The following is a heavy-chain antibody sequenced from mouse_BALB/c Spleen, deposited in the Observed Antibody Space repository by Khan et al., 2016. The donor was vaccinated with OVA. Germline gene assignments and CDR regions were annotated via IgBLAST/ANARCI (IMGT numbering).Heavy chain of an antibody. D-gene: IGHD2-1*01. V-gene: IGHV5-17*02. CDR3: ARGNGAWFAY. J-gene: IGHJ3*01. CDR1: GFTFSSFG. Sequence: EVQGVESGGGLVQPGGSRKLACAASGFTFSSFGMHWVRQAPEKGLEWVAYISSDSITLYYADTVKGRFTISRDNPRKTLFLQMTSLRSEDTAMYYCARGNGAWFAYWGQGTLVTVSA. CDR2: ISSDSITL.